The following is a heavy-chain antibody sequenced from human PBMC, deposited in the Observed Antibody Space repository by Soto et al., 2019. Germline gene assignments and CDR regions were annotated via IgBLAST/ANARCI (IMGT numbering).Heavy chain of an antibody. Sequence: SETLSLTCTVSGGSISSGDYYWSWIRQPPGKGLEWIGYIYYSGSTYYNPSLKSRVTISVDTSKNQFSLKLSSVTAADTAVYYCARGVAAAILSLWLYSNWFDPWGQGTLVTVSS. V-gene: IGHV4-30-4*01. CDR1: GGSISSGDYY. CDR2: IYYSGST. CDR3: ARGVAAAILSLWLYSNWFDP. J-gene: IGHJ5*02. D-gene: IGHD3-16*02.